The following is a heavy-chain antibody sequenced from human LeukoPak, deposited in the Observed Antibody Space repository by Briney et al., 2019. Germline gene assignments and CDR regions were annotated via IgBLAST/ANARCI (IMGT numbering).Heavy chain of an antibody. D-gene: IGHD2-2*02. CDR2: IYTSGST. V-gene: IGHV4-4*07. CDR1: GGSISSYY. Sequence: SETLSLTCTVSGGSISSYYWSWIRQPAGKGLEWIGRIYTSGSTNYNPSLKSRVTMSVGTSKNQFSLKLSSVTAADTAVYYCARDNCSSTSCYNNYFDYWGQGTLVTVSS. J-gene: IGHJ4*02. CDR3: ARDNCSSTSCYNNYFDY.